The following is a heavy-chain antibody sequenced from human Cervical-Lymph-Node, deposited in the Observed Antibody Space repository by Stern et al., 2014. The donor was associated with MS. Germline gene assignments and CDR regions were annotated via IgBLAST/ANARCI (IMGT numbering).Heavy chain of an antibody. V-gene: IGHV3-23*04. Sequence: EVQLVESGGTLVQPGGSLRLSCAASGFTFSSYAMSWVRQAPGQGLECVSVISGSDGSTFYADSVKGRYTISRDNSKNTLFLQMNSLRAEDTAVYYCAKVYGSGPFDYWDQGTLVTVSS. CDR3: AKVYGSGPFDY. CDR1: GFTFSSYA. J-gene: IGHJ4*02. CDR2: ISGSDGST. D-gene: IGHD6-19*01.